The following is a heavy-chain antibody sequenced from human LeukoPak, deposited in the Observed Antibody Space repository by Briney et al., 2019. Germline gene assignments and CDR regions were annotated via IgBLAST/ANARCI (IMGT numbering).Heavy chain of an antibody. V-gene: IGHV1-2*02. D-gene: IGHD3-9*01. CDR1: GYTFTGYY. CDR3: ARGPHGGYFDWLERTYYFDY. CDR2: INPNSGGT. Sequence: GASVKVSCKASGYTFTGYYMRWVRQAPGQGLEWMGWINPNSGGTNYAQKFQGRVTMTRDTSISTAYMELSRLRSDDTAVYYCARGPHGGYFDWLERTYYFDYWGQGTLVTVSS. J-gene: IGHJ4*02.